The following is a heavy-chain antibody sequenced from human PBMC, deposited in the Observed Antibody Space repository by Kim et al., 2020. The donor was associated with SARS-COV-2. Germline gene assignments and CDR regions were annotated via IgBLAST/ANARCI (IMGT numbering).Heavy chain of an antibody. CDR2: IRSKASSYAT. CDR1: GFNFSGSA. V-gene: IGHV3-73*01. Sequence: GGSLRLSCAASGFNFSGSAMHWVRQASGKGLEWVGRIRSKASSYATAYAASVNGRFTIYRDDSKNTAYLQMNSLKTEDTAVYYCTRLYHRYYYDSSGDEDAVVIGGQGTMVTVSS. CDR3: TRLYHRYYYDSSGDEDAVVI. D-gene: IGHD3-22*01. J-gene: IGHJ3*02.